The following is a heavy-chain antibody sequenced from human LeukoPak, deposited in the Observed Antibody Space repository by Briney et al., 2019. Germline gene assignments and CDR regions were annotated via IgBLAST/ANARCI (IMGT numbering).Heavy chain of an antibody. V-gene: IGHV3-30*02. CDR3: AKERAPFDIAAAGLDY. CDR2: IRYDGSNK. Sequence: GGSLRLSCAASGFTFSSYGMHWVRQAPGKGLEWVAFIRYDGSNKYYADSVKGRFTISRGNSKNTLYLQMNSLRAEDTAVYYCAKERAPFDIAAAGLDYWGQGTLVTVSS. CDR1: GFTFSSYG. J-gene: IGHJ4*02. D-gene: IGHD6-13*01.